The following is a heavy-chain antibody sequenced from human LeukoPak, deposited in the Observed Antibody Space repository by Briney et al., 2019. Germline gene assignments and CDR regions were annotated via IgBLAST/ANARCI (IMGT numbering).Heavy chain of an antibody. D-gene: IGHD2-2*01. Sequence: PSETLSLTCAVSGGSISSGGYSWSWIRQPPGKGLEWIGYIYHSGSTYYNPSLKSRVTISVDRSKNQFSLKLSSVTAADTAAYYCARIVVVPAAIRTYWFDPWGQGTLVTVSS. CDR1: GGSISSGGYS. V-gene: IGHV4-30-2*01. CDR2: IYHSGST. J-gene: IGHJ5*02. CDR3: ARIVVVPAAIRTYWFDP.